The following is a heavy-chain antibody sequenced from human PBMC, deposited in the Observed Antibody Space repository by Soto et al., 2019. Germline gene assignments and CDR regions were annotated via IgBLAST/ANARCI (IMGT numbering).Heavy chain of an antibody. CDR1: GFTFISYG. D-gene: IGHD2-8*02. Sequence: WGSLRLSCAASGFTFISYGINCFRQAPGKGLEWVSYISSSGTTTQYADSVKGRFTISRDNARSSMYLQMNSLRDEDTAVYYCARGNTGRPDYWGQGTLVTVSS. J-gene: IGHJ4*02. CDR3: ARGNTGRPDY. V-gene: IGHV3-48*02. CDR2: ISSSGTTT.